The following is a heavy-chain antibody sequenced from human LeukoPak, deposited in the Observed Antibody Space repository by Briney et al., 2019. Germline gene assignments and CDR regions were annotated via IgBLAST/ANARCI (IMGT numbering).Heavy chain of an antibody. V-gene: IGHV4-31*03. J-gene: IGHJ3*02. Sequence: SETLSLTCTVSGGSISSGGYYWSWIRHHPGKGLEWIGYIYYSGSTYYNPSLKSRVTISVDTSKNQFSLKLSSVTAADTAVYYCARDRGGYCSSTSCLLGAFDIWGQGTMVTVSS. CDR1: GGSISSGGYY. CDR2: IYYSGST. CDR3: ARDRGGYCSSTSCLLGAFDI. D-gene: IGHD2-2*01.